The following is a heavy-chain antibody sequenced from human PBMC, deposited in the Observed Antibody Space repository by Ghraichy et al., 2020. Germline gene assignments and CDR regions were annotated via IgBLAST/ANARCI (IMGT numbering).Heavy chain of an antibody. J-gene: IGHJ4*02. CDR2: IYYSGST. V-gene: IGHV4-39*07. CDR1: GGSISSSSYY. Sequence: SETLSLTCTVSGGSISSSSYYWGWIRQPPGKGLEWIGSIYYSGSTYYNPSLKSRVTISVDTSKNQFSLKLSSVTAADTAVYYCARTEGSPRGPSVDYWGQGTLVTVSS. D-gene: IGHD5/OR15-5a*01. CDR3: ARTEGSPRGPSVDY.